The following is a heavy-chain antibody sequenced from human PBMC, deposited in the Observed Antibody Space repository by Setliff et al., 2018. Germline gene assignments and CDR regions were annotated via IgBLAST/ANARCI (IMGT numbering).Heavy chain of an antibody. CDR1: GGSIGSGDYY. D-gene: IGHD3-22*01. CDR2: IYSSGST. V-gene: IGHV4-30-4*08. CDR3: ARESRYYYDNLGTLDY. J-gene: IGHJ4*02. Sequence: SETLSLTCTVSGGSIGSGDYYWSWIRQPPGKGLEWIGYIYSSGSTYYNPSLKSRVTISVDTSKNQFSLKLSSVTAADTAVYYCARESRYYYDNLGTLDYWGQGTLVTVSS.